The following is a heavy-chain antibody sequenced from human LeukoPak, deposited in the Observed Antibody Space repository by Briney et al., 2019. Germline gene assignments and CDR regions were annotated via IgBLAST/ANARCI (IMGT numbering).Heavy chain of an antibody. CDR2: IYSGGST. CDR3: ARDLGYDFWSGSDC. J-gene: IGHJ4*02. V-gene: IGHV3-66*01. CDR1: GFTVSSNY. Sequence: GGSLRLSCAASGFTVSSNYMSWVRQAPGKGLEWVSVIYSGGSTYYADSVKGRFTISRDNSKNTLYLQMNSLRAEDTAVYYCARDLGYDFWSGSDCWGQGTLVTVSS. D-gene: IGHD3-3*01.